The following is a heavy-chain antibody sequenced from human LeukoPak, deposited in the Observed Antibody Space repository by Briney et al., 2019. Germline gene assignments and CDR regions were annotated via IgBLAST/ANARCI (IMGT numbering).Heavy chain of an antibody. CDR3: TTEKGYYDFWSGYYTHYYMDV. Sequence: SGGSLRLSCAASEFTFSNAWMSWVRQAPGKGLEWVGRIKSKTDGGTTDYAAPVKGRFTISRDDSKNTLYLQMNSLKTEDTAVYYCTTEKGYYDFWSGYYTHYYMDVWGKGTTVTVSS. D-gene: IGHD3-3*01. CDR1: EFTFSNAW. V-gene: IGHV3-15*01. CDR2: IKSKTDGGTT. J-gene: IGHJ6*03.